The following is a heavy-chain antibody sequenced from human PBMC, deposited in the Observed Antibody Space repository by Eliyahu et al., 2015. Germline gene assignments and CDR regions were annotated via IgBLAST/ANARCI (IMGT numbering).Heavy chain of an antibody. Sequence: QVRLVEAGGGVVQPGXSLXPSXXASGFTFRDSAMPWVRQAPGKGLEWVAIIWYDGSNQYYADSVKGRFTISRDNSKNTVSLQMNSLRGEDTGIYYCARDHDYSGNYLEDWGQGTLVAVSS. D-gene: IGHD4-23*01. CDR3: ARDHDYSGNYLED. CDR1: GFTFRDSA. J-gene: IGHJ4*02. V-gene: IGHV3-33*08. CDR2: IWYDGSNQ.